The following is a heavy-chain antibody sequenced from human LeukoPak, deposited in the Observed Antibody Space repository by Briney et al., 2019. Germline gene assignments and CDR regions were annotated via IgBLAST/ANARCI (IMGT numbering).Heavy chain of an antibody. CDR1: GGSVSSGGIS. CDR2: IFHSGST. Sequence: SETLSLTCAVSGGSVSSGGISWTWIRQSPGMGLEWIGYIFHSGSTYYNPSLKSRLTISLDTSKNQFSLKLNSVTAADTAVYYCASISQDSSSSNYYGMDVWGQGTTVTVSS. V-gene: IGHV4-30-2*06. D-gene: IGHD6-6*01. CDR3: ASISQDSSSSNYYGMDV. J-gene: IGHJ6*02.